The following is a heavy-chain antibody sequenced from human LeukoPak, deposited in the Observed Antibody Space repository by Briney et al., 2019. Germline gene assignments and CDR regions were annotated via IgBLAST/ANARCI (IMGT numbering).Heavy chain of an antibody. Sequence: SETLSLTCTVSGGSISSYYWSWIRQPPGKGLEWIGRIYTSGSTNYNPSLKSRVTMSVDTSKNQFSLKLSSVTAADTAVYYCARVTHSSGWVFDYWGQGTLVTVSS. CDR3: ARVTHSSGWVFDY. J-gene: IGHJ4*02. V-gene: IGHV4-4*07. D-gene: IGHD6-19*01. CDR2: IYTSGST. CDR1: GGSISSYY.